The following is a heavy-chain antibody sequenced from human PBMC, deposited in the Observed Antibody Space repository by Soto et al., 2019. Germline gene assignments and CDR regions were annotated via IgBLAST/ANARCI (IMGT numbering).Heavy chain of an antibody. CDR1: GGSISSYY. CDR2: IYYSGST. CDR3: ARATDYSNYNTWFDP. J-gene: IGHJ5*02. V-gene: IGHV4-59*01. Sequence: SETLSLTCTVSGGSISSYYWSWIRQPPGKGLEWIGYIYYSGSTNYNPSLKSRVTISVDTSKNQFSLKLSSVTAADTAVYYCARATDYSNYNTWFDPWGQGTLVTVSS. D-gene: IGHD4-4*01.